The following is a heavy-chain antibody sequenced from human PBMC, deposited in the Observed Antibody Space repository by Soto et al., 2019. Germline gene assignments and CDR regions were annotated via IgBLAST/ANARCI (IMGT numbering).Heavy chain of an antibody. CDR2: IYYSGST. D-gene: IGHD3-9*01. Sequence: PSETLSLTCTVSGGSISSGDYYWSWIRHPPGKGLEWIGYIYYSGSTYYNPSLKSRVTISVDTSKNQFSLKLSSVTAADTAVYYCARTYYDILTGYFWGAFDIWGQGTMVTVSS. J-gene: IGHJ3*02. CDR3: ARTYYDILTGYFWGAFDI. CDR1: GGSISSGDYY. V-gene: IGHV4-30-4*01.